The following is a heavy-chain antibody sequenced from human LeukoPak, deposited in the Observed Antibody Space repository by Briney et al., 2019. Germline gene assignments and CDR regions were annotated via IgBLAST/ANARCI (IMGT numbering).Heavy chain of an antibody. J-gene: IGHJ4*02. CDR3: ARDHDILTGYLFDY. Sequence: ASVKGSCKASGYTFTSYAMHRVRQAPGQRLEWMGWINAGNGNTKYSQKFQGRVTIARDTSASTAYMELSSLRSEDTAVYYCARDHDILTGYLFDYWGQGTLVTVSS. CDR1: GYTFTSYA. V-gene: IGHV1-3*01. CDR2: INAGNGNT. D-gene: IGHD3-9*01.